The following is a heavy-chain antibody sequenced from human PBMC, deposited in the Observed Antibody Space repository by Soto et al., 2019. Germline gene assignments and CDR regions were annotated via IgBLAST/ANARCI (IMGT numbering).Heavy chain of an antibody. D-gene: IGHD6-25*01. V-gene: IGHV3-53*01. CDR2: IYSGGST. J-gene: IGHJ4*02. CDR3: ARGRPSAALNFDY. CDR1: GFTVSSNY. Sequence: EVQLVESGGGLIQPGGSLRLSCAASGFTVSSNYMSWVRQAPGKGLEWVSVIYSGGSTYYADSVKGRFTISRDNSKNTLDLQMNSLRAEDTAVYYCARGRPSAALNFDYWGQGTLVTVSS.